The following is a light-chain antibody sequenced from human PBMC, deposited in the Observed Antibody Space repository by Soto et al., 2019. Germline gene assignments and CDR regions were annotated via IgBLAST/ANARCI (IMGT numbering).Light chain of an antibody. CDR1: QSVSSSY. CDR3: QQYGSSSWT. J-gene: IGKJ1*01. Sequence: EIVFTQSPGTLSLSPGERATLSCRASQSVSSSYLAWYQQKPGQAPRLLIYGASSRATGIPDRFSGSGSGTEFTLTISRLEPEDFAVYYCQQYGSSSWTFGQGTKVDI. V-gene: IGKV3-20*01. CDR2: GAS.